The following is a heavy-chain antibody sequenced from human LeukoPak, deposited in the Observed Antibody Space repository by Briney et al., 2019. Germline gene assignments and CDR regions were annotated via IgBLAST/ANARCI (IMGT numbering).Heavy chain of an antibody. CDR3: ARVSLRGWEVYYYGSGSYDYYYGMDV. D-gene: IGHD3-10*01. V-gene: IGHV1-69*01. Sequence: SVKVSCKASGGTFSSYAISWVRQAPGQGLEWMGGIIPIFGTANYAQKFQGRVTITADESTSTAYMELSSLRSEDTAVYYYARVSLRGWEVYYYGSGSYDYYYGMDVWGKGTTVTVSS. J-gene: IGHJ6*04. CDR2: IIPIFGTA. CDR1: GGTFSSYA.